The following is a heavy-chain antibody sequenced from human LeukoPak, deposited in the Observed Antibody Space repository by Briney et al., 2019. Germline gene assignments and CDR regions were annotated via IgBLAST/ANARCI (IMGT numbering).Heavy chain of an antibody. V-gene: IGHV3-23*01. CDR2: ISGSGDST. D-gene: IGHD3-22*01. Sequence: GGSLRLSCGASGFTFHTYAMAWVRQAPGKGLEWVSSISGSGDSTYYADSVKGRFTISGDTSRNTLYLQMNSLRPEDTAVYYCAKGSRSGWPYYFDYWGQGTRVTVSS. J-gene: IGHJ4*02. CDR1: GFTFHTYA. CDR3: AKGSRSGWPYYFDY.